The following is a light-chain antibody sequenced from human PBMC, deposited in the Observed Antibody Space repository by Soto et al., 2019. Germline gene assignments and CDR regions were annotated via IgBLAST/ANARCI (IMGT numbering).Light chain of an antibody. Sequence: EIMLTHSRVTLSLSPGEGATLSCRASQSVAGSYLAWYQQKPGRTPRLLIYGASSRATGIPDRLSGSGSGGGGAVTINRLEPEDFAVYYCQQYGVSQRTVGQGAKVDIK. V-gene: IGKV3-20*01. CDR1: QSVAGSY. CDR2: GAS. J-gene: IGKJ1*01. CDR3: QQYGVSQRT.